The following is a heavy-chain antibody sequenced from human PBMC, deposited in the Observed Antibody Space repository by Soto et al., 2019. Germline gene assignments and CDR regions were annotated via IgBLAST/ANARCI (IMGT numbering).Heavy chain of an antibody. CDR2: VNSDGRYT. CDR1: GFTFSSHW. J-gene: IGHJ3*02. V-gene: IGHV3-74*01. Sequence: PGGSLRLSCAVSGFTFSSHWMHWVRQAPGKGLVWVSHVNSDGRYTRYADSVKGRFTISRDNAKNTLYLQTNSLRAEDTAVYYCARDLGNSYGSDAFDIWGQGTMVTVSS. D-gene: IGHD5-18*01. CDR3: ARDLGNSYGSDAFDI.